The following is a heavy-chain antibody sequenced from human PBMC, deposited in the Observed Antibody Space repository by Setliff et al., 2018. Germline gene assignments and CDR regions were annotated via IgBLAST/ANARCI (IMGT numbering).Heavy chain of an antibody. J-gene: IGHJ4*02. V-gene: IGHV1-8*02. Sequence: GASVKVSCKASGYTFTSYDITWVRQATGQGLEWMGWMNPNSGNTGYAQKFQGRVTMTRDTSIRTAYMELSSLRSDDTAVYYCGRGRYYDFLSGYKAGGDHWGQGTLVTVSS. CDR2: MNPNSGNT. CDR1: GYTFTSYD. CDR3: GRGRYYDFLSGYKAGGDH. D-gene: IGHD3-3*01.